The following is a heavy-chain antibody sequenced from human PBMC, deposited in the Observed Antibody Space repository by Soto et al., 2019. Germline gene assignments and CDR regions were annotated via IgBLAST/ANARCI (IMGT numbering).Heavy chain of an antibody. Sequence: QVQLQESGPGLVKPSGTLSLTCAVSGGSISSSNWSSWVRQPPGKGLEWIGEIYHSGNTNYNPSLKSRVTMAVDKSRNQFSLKLSAVTAADTAVYYCARSWGEGRVDYWGQGTLVTVSS. V-gene: IGHV4-4*02. CDR2: IYHSGNT. J-gene: IGHJ4*02. CDR3: ARSWGEGRVDY. D-gene: IGHD3-10*01. CDR1: GGSISSSNW.